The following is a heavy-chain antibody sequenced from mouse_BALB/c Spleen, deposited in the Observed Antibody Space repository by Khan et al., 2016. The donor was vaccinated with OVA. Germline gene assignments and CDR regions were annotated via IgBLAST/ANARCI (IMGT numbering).Heavy chain of an antibody. CDR3: ARSPGYYGSNYFDY. CDR1: GFTFSSYA. Sequence: EVELVESGGGLVKPGGSLKLSCAASGFTFSSYAMSWVRQTPEKRLEWVATISRGGSYTYYPDSVKGRFTISRDNAKNSLYLQMRSLRSEDTAMYYCARSPGYYGSNYFDYWGQGTTLTVSS. J-gene: IGHJ2*01. D-gene: IGHD1-1*01. CDR2: ISRGGSYT. V-gene: IGHV5-9-3*01.